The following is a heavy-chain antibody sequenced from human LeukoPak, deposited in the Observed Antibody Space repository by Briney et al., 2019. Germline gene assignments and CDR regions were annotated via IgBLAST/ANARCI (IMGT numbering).Heavy chain of an antibody. CDR1: GGSISNYY. D-gene: IGHD6-13*01. CDR3: ARDRDSSTWYYFDH. V-gene: IGHV4-59*01. Sequence: PSETLSLTCTVSGGSISNYYWTWIRQPPGKGLEWIGYIHYSGSTNYNPSLKSRVTLTVGTSKNQFSLNLSSVTATDTAVYYCARDRDSSTWYYFDHWGQGTPVTVSS. J-gene: IGHJ4*02. CDR2: IHYSGST.